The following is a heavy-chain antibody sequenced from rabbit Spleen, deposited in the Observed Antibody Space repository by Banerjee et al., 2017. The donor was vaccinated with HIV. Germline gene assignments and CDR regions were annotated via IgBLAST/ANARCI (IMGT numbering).Heavy chain of an antibody. D-gene: IGHD8-1*01. CDR3: ARDSGSSFSSYGMDL. CDR1: GFSLSNNYY. J-gene: IGHJ6*01. V-gene: IGHV1S40*01. CDR2: IDSGSSGFT. Sequence: QSLQESGGGMVKPGGTLTLTCKASGFSLSNNYYMCWVRQAPGKGLEWIACIDSGSSGFTYFASWAKGRFTISETSSTTVTLQMTSLTAADTATYFCARDSGSSFSSYGMDLWGPGTLVTVS.